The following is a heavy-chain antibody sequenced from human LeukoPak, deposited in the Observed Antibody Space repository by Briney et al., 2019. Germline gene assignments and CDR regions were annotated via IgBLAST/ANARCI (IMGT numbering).Heavy chain of an antibody. V-gene: IGHV4-59*01. J-gene: IGHJ5*02. CDR2: IYYSGST. CDR1: GGSISSYY. D-gene: IGHD1-26*01. Sequence: PSETLSLTCTVSGGSISSYYWNWIRQPPGKGLEWIGYIYYSGSTNYNPSLKSRVTISVDTSKNQFSLKLSSVTAADTAVYYCARDVGATPGWFDPWGQGTQVTVSS. CDR3: ARDVGATPGWFDP.